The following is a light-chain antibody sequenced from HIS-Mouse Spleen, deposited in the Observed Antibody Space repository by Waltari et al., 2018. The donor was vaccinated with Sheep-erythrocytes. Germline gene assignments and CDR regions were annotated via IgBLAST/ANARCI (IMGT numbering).Light chain of an antibody. V-gene: IGKV4-1*01. Sequence: DIVMTQSPDSLAVSLGERATINCKSSPSVLYSSNNKNYLAWYQQKPGQPSKLLIYWASTRESGVPGRVRGSGSGTDFTLTVSSLQAEDVAVDYCQQYYSTLTFGGGTKVEIK. CDR2: WAS. J-gene: IGKJ4*01. CDR3: QQYYSTLT. CDR1: PSVLYSSNNKNY.